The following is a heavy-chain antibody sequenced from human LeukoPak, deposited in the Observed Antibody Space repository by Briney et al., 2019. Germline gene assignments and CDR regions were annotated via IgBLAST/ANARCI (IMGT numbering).Heavy chain of an antibody. CDR3: AKAGCSSTNYCQFDY. Sequence: PGGSLRLSCAAFGFTFSSYGMHWVRQAPGKGLEWVAVISYDGCNKYYADSVKGRFTISRDNSKNTLYLQMNSLRAEDTAVYYCAKAGCSSTNYCQFDYWGQGTLVTVSS. V-gene: IGHV3-30*18. CDR2: ISYDGCNK. D-gene: IGHD2-2*01. CDR1: GFTFSSYG. J-gene: IGHJ4*02.